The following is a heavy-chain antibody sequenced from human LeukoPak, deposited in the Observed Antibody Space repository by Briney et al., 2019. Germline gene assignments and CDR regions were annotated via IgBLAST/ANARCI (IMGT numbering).Heavy chain of an antibody. D-gene: IGHD1-26*01. J-gene: IGHJ6*02. CDR3: ARCDRGPMEEWELPYYYYYYGMDV. CDR1: GYTFTSYG. Sequence: ASVKVSCKASGYTFTSYGISWVRQAPGQGLEWMGWISAYNGNTNYAQKLQGRVTMTTDTSTSTAYMELRSLRSDDTAVYYCARCDRGPMEEWELPYYYYYYGMDVWGQGTTVTVSS. CDR2: ISAYNGNT. V-gene: IGHV1-18*01.